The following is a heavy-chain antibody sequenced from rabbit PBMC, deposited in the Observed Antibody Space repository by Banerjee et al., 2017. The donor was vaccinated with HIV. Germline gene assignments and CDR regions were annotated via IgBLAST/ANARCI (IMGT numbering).Heavy chain of an antibody. CDR2: IYGGSSGNT. D-gene: IGHD1-1*01. Sequence: QSLEESGGDLVKPGASLTLTCTASGFSFSSNYYMYWVRQAPGKGLEWIACIYGGSSGNTYYANWAKGRFTISKTSSTTVTLQMTSLTAADTATYFCARVVVGHTHNLWGPGTLVTVS. CDR1: GFSFSSNYY. J-gene: IGHJ4*01. V-gene: IGHV1S40*01. CDR3: ARVVVGHTHNL.